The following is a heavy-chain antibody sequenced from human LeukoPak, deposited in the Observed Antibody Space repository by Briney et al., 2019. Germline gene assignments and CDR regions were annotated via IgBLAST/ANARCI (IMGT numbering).Heavy chain of an antibody. V-gene: IGHV3-23*01. CDR1: GFTFSDFA. J-gene: IGHJ4*02. Sequence: GGSLRLSCAPSGFTFSDFAMSWVRQSPGKGLEWVSSTTTSGESTYYADSVKGRFAISRDNSGSTLYLQMNSLRIEDSAVYYCAKRLSRGYYGKLIFDYWGQGALVTVSS. CDR3: AKRLSRGYYGKLIFDY. D-gene: IGHD2-15*01. CDR2: TTTSGEST.